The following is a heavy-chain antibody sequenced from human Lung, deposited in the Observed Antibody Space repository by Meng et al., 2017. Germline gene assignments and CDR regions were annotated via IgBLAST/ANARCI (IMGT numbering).Heavy chain of an antibody. D-gene: IGHD4-17*01. CDR1: GYTFIDAY. CDR2: IIPSSGDA. CDR3: ARDGGNYGFDY. J-gene: IGHJ4*02. V-gene: IGHV1-2*06. Sequence: VQLVQSGAEVKTPGASVKVSCKPSGYTFIDAYVHWVRQAPGQGLEWMGRIIPSSGDANSAQKFLGRVTLTWDTSISTAYMELSSLRSDDTAIYYCARDGGNYGFDYWGQGTLVTVSS.